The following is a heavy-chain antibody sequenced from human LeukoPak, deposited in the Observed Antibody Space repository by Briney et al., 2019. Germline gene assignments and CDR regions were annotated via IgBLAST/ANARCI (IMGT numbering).Heavy chain of an antibody. V-gene: IGHV1-2*06. D-gene: IGHD3-10*01. CDR2: IDPNTGDT. CDR3: ARLGLHGSGTYYFFDY. J-gene: IGHJ4*02. CDR1: GQSLTGYF. Sequence: ASVKVSCEASGQSLTGYFIHWVRQAPGQGLEWVGRIDPNTGDTIYAQNFQGRVTVTSATSISTAYMELSRLTSDDTAVYFCARLGLHGSGTYYFFDYWGQGTLVTVSS.